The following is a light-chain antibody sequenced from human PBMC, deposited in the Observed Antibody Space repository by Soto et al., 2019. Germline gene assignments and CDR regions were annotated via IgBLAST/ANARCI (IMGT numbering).Light chain of an antibody. CDR2: GAS. Sequence: IVLTQSPANLSLSTWDRANLYCRASQSVSSNLAWYQQKPGQAPRLLIYGASNRATGIPDRFSGSGSGTDFTLTISRLEPEDFAVYYCQQYGSSGTFGQGTKVDIK. CDR1: QSVSSN. CDR3: QQYGSSGT. V-gene: IGKV3-20*01. J-gene: IGKJ1*01.